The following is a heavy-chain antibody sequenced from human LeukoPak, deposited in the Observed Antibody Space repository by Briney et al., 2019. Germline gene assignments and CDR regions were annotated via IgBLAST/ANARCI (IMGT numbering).Heavy chain of an antibody. V-gene: IGHV4-39*07. Sequence: SETLSLTCTDSGGSISGSNYFSGWIRQAPGKGLEWIGSIYYSGSTYYNPSLKSRVTISADMSKNQFSLRLYSVTAADTAVYYCGRDSVEMGTIHSDYWGQGTLVTVSS. CDR3: GRDSVEMGTIHSDY. CDR1: GGSISGSNYF. J-gene: IGHJ4*02. CDR2: IYYSGST. D-gene: IGHD5-24*01.